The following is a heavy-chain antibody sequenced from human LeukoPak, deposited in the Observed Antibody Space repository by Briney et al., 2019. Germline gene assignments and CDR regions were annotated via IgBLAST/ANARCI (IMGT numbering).Heavy chain of an antibody. CDR1: GFTFTSYV. CDR2: ISGSGDST. CDR3: AKVTYDYVWGSYEN. V-gene: IGHV3-23*01. D-gene: IGHD3-16*01. J-gene: IGHJ4*02. Sequence: PGGSLRLSCAASGFTFTSYVMNWVRQAPGKRPEWVSAISGSGDSTYYADSVKGRFTISRDNSKNTLYLQMNSLRAEDTAVYYCAKVTYDYVWGSYENWGQGALVTVSS.